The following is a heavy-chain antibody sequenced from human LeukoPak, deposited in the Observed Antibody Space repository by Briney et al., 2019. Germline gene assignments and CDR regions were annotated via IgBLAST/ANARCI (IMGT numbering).Heavy chain of an antibody. CDR1: GYTYTSYD. J-gene: IGHJ4*02. CDR3: ARGYYYDSSGYPY. Sequence: ASVKVSCKASGYTYTSYDINWVRQATGQGLEWMGWMNPNSGNTAYAQKFQGRVSMTRNTSISTAYMELSSLRSEDTAVYYCARGYYYDSSGYPYWGQGTLVTVSS. V-gene: IGHV1-8*01. D-gene: IGHD3-22*01. CDR2: MNPNSGNT.